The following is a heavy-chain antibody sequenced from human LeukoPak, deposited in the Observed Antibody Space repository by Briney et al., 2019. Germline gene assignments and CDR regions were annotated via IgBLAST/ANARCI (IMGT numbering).Heavy chain of an antibody. V-gene: IGHV3-48*03. CDR2: ISSSGSTI. J-gene: IGHJ4*02. Sequence: GGSLRLSCAAAGFTFSSYEMNWLRQAPGRGLEWVSYISSSGSTIYYADSVKGRFTISRDNAKNSLYLQMNSLRAEDTAVYYCAREGNYYDSSGYYYGFDYWGQGTLVTVSS. CDR1: GFTFSSYE. D-gene: IGHD3-22*01. CDR3: AREGNYYDSSGYYYGFDY.